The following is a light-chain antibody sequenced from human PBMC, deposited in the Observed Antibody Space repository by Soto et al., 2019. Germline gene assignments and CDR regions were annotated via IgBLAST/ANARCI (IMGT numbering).Light chain of an antibody. Sequence: QAVVTQEPSLTVSPGGKVTLTCGSSTGAVTSGHYPYWFQQKPGQAPRTLIYDTNNKHSWTPARFSGSLLGGKAALTLSGAQPEDEAEFYCLLSYGVVRVFGGGTKLTVL. CDR2: DTN. J-gene: IGLJ3*02. V-gene: IGLV7-46*01. CDR3: LLSYGVVRV. CDR1: TGAVTSGHY.